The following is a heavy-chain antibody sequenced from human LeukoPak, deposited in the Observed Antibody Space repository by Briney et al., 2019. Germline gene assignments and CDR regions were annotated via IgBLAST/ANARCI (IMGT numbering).Heavy chain of an antibody. CDR1: GFPFSSYS. CDR2: IKQDGSQR. Sequence: TGGSLRLSCAASGFPFSSYSMTWVRQAPGKGPEWVANIKQDGSQRYYVDSVRGRFTISRDNAKNSLFLQMNGLRAEDTAVYYCARRGGSSSRRSPIDYWGQGTLVTVSS. D-gene: IGHD6-6*01. CDR3: ARRGGSSSRRSPIDY. V-gene: IGHV3-7*01. J-gene: IGHJ4*02.